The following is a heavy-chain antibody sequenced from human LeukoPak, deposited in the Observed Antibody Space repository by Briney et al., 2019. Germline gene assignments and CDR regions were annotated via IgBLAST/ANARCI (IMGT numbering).Heavy chain of an antibody. J-gene: IGHJ4*02. D-gene: IGHD5-18*01. Sequence: SETLSLTCTVSGGSISSYYWSWIRQPPAKGLEWIGYIYYRGSTNYNPSLKSRVTISVDTSKNQFSLILSSVTAADTAVYHCARVRSGYSYGPFDYWGQGTLVTVSS. CDR2: IYYRGST. CDR1: GGSISSYY. CDR3: ARVRSGYSYGPFDY. V-gene: IGHV4-59*01.